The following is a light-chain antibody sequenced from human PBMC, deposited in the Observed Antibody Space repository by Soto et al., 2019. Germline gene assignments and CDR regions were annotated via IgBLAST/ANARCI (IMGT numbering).Light chain of an antibody. CDR3: QEYHGYSWT. CDR2: DAS. Sequence: DIQMTQSPSTLSASVGDRASITCRASQSISNGLAWYQQKPGKAPKLLIYDASNLESGVPSRFRRSGSGTEFTLTISSLQPDDFATYYCQEYHGYSWTFGQGTKVDIK. CDR1: QSISNG. J-gene: IGKJ1*01. V-gene: IGKV1-5*01.